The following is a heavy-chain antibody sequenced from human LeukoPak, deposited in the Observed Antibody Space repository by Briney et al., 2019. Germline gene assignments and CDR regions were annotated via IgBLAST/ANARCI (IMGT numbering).Heavy chain of an antibody. CDR2: INSDGSRT. CDR1: GFTFNTYW. D-gene: IGHD3-22*01. CDR3: AKKNYDTSGSAPPGWFDP. Sequence: GGSLRLSCAASGFTFNTYWMHWVRQVPGKGLVWVSRINSDGSRTNYVDSAKGRFTISRDNAKNTLYLQMNSLRVEDTAVYYCAKKNYDTSGSAPPGWFDPWGQGTLVTVSS. J-gene: IGHJ5*02. V-gene: IGHV3-74*01.